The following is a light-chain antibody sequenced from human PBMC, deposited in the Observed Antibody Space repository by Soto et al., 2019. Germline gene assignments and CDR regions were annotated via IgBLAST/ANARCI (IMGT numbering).Light chain of an antibody. CDR2: EDD. CDR1: SGSIASKY. V-gene: IGLV6-57*01. Sequence: NFMLTQPHSVSESPGKTVTISCTRSSGSIASKYVQWYQQRPGSSPTIVIYEDDQRPSGVPDRFSGSIDSPSNSASLTISGLKTEDEADYYSQSFDDNNVVFGGGTKLTVL. J-gene: IGLJ2*01. CDR3: QSFDDNNVV.